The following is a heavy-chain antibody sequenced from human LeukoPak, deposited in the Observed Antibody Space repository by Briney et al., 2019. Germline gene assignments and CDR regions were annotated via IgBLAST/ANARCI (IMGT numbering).Heavy chain of an antibody. V-gene: IGHV3-66*01. Sequence: GGSLRLSCAASGFTFSDYYMSWVRQAPGKGLEWVSVIYSGGSTYYADSVKGRFTISRDNSKNTLYLQMNSLRAEDTAVYYCARGVDYWGQGTLVTVSS. J-gene: IGHJ4*02. CDR2: IYSGGST. CDR3: ARGVDY. CDR1: GFTFSDYY.